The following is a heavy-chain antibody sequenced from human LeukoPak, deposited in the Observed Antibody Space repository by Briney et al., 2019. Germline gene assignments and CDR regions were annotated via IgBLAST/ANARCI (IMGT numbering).Heavy chain of an antibody. J-gene: IGHJ4*02. D-gene: IGHD1-26*01. CDR3: ARDWGQWELRGYFDY. CDR2: IWYDGSNK. Sequence: GGSLRLSCAASGITFSSYGMHWVRHAPGKGLEWVAVIWYDGSNKYYADSVKGRFTISRDNPKNTLYLQMNSLRAEDTAVYYCARDWGQWELRGYFDYWGQGTLVTVSS. V-gene: IGHV3-33*01. CDR1: GITFSSYG.